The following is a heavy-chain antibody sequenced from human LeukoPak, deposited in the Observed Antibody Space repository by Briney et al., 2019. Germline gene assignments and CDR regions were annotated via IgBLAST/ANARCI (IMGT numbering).Heavy chain of an antibody. CDR2: ISSSGSTI. D-gene: IGHD6-13*01. Sequence: GGSLRLSCAASGFTFSSYEMNWVRQAPGKGLEWVSYISSSGSTIYYADSVKGRFTISRDNAKNSLYLQMNSLRAEDTAVYYCSREQIAAAAFDYWGQGTLVTVSS. J-gene: IGHJ4*02. CDR1: GFTFSSYE. V-gene: IGHV3-48*03. CDR3: SREQIAAAAFDY.